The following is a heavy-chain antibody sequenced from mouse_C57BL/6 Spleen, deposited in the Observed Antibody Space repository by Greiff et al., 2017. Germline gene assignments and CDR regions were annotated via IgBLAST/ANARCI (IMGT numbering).Heavy chain of an antibody. V-gene: IGHV14-2*01. CDR3: ARSYYDYGDYAMDY. CDR2: LDPEDGAT. D-gene: IGHD2-4*01. Sequence: VQLQQSGAELVKPGASVKLSCTASGFNIKDYYMHWVKQRTEQGLAWIGRLDPEDGATKYAPKFQGNATITADTSSNTAYLQLSSLTSEDTAVYYCARSYYDYGDYAMDYWGQGTSVTVSS. CDR1: GFNIKDYY. J-gene: IGHJ4*01.